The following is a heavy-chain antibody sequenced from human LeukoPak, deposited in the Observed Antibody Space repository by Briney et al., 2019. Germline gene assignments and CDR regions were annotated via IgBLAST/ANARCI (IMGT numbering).Heavy chain of an antibody. V-gene: IGHV3-30*02. CDR2: IRYDGSNK. CDR1: GFTFSAYG. Sequence: GGSLRLSCAASGFTFSAYGMHWVRQAPGKGLEWVAFIRYDGSNKYYADSVKGRFTISRDNSKNTLYLQMNSLSAEDTAVYYCAKDAVLLWFGEFDSYFDYRGQGTLVTVSS. D-gene: IGHD3-10*01. CDR3: AKDAVLLWFGEFDSYFDY. J-gene: IGHJ4*02.